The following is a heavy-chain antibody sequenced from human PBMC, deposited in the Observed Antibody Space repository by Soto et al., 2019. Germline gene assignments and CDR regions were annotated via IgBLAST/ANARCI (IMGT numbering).Heavy chain of an antibody. Sequence: GASVKVSCKASGDTFNNYAISWVRQAPGQGLQWMGGIIPIYDSPSYAQGSHNRVTITADRSTSTAHLELNSLTSEDTAVYYCAASTFLSGVSGYFHLDFWGQGTLVTVSS. CDR3: AASTFLSGVSGYFHLDF. CDR2: IIPIYDSP. CDR1: GDTFNNYA. J-gene: IGHJ4*02. D-gene: IGHD3-3*01. V-gene: IGHV1-69*06.